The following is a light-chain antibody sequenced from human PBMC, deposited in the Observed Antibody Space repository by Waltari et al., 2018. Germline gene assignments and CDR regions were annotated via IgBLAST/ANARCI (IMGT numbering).Light chain of an antibody. Sequence: DIQMTQSPSSLSASVGDRVTITCQASQDISNDLNWYQQKPGKAPKPLIYDASNLETGVPSRFSGSGSGTDFTFTISSLQPEDIATYYCQQHDNLPYTFGGGTKVEIK. CDR3: QQHDNLPYT. J-gene: IGKJ4*01. V-gene: IGKV1-33*01. CDR1: QDISND. CDR2: DAS.